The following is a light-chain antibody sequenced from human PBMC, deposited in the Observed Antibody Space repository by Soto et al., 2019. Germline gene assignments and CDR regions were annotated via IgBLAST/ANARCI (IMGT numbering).Light chain of an antibody. V-gene: IGKV1-39*01. J-gene: IGKJ4*01. Sequence: DIQMTQSPSSLSASVGDRVTITCRASQSISSYLNWYQQKPGKAPNLLIYGASSLQSGVPSRFSGSGSGTDFTLSISSLQPEDCATYYCQQSYSSPLTFGGGTKVEIK. CDR2: GAS. CDR1: QSISSY. CDR3: QQSYSSPLT.